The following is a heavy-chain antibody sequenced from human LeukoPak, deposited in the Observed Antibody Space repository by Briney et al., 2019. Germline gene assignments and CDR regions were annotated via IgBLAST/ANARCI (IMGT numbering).Heavy chain of an antibody. CDR2: VAYTGST. CDR1: GASLTSGEFY. Sequence: SQTLSLTCTVSGASLTSGEFYCRWLRQSPGKGLEWLGYVAYTGSTNYNPSLRSRVTMSLDMSKNQFSLKLSSVTAADTAIYYCARDQYDSGGSFLGNDYWGQGTLVTVSS. CDR3: ARDQYDSGGSFLGNDY. D-gene: IGHD3-22*01. J-gene: IGHJ4*02. V-gene: IGHV4-30-4*01.